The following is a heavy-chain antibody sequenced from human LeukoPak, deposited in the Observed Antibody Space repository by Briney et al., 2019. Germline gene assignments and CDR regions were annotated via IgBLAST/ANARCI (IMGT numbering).Heavy chain of an antibody. D-gene: IGHD3-22*01. CDR2: IYPGDSDT. CDR3: ARRAYYDSGGYYYWFDS. Sequence: GEGLKISCKGSGYSFTSYWIGWGRPRPGKGVEWRGIIYPGDSDTRDSPSFQGQVTISADNSISTAYLQWSSLKASDTAMYYCARRAYYDSGGYYYWFDSWGQGTLVTVSS. V-gene: IGHV5-51*01. J-gene: IGHJ5*01. CDR1: GYSFTSYW.